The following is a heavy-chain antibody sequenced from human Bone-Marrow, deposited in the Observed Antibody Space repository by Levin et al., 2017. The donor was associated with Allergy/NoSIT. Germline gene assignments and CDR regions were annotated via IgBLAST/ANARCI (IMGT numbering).Heavy chain of an antibody. CDR2: IRSKANSYAT. CDR3: TRRRSQGNRSWFDP. CDR1: GFTFSGSA. V-gene: IGHV3-73*01. J-gene: IGHJ5*02. Sequence: PGGSLRLSCAASGFTFSGSAMHWVRQASGKGLEWVGRIRSKANSYATAYAASVKGRFTISRDDSKNTAYLQMNSLKTEDTAVYYCTRRRSQGNRSWFDPWGQGTLVTVSS.